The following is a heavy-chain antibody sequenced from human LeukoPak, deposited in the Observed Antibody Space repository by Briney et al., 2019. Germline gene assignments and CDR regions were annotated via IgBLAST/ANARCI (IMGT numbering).Heavy chain of an antibody. Sequence: PSETLSLTCTVSGGSISSYYWSWIRQPPGKGLEWIGYIYYSGSTNYNPSLKSRVTISVDTSKNQFSLKLSSVTAADTAVYYCARFIWFGELTDYYFDYWGQGTLVTVSS. J-gene: IGHJ4*02. CDR1: GGSISSYY. D-gene: IGHD3-10*01. CDR3: ARFIWFGELTDYYFDY. V-gene: IGHV4-59*08. CDR2: IYYSGST.